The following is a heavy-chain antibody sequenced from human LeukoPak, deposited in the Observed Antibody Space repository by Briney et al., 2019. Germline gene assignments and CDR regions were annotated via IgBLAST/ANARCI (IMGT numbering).Heavy chain of an antibody. CDR3: ARRIIVSTIDY. Sequence: SETLSLTCTVSGGSISSSNYYWAWTRQPPGKGLEWIGSIYYSGSTYYNPSLKSRLTISVDTSKNQFSLKLSSVTAADTAVYYCARRIIVSTIDYWGQGTLVTVSS. J-gene: IGHJ4*02. V-gene: IGHV4-39*01. CDR2: IYYSGST. CDR1: GGSISSSNYY. D-gene: IGHD5/OR15-5a*01.